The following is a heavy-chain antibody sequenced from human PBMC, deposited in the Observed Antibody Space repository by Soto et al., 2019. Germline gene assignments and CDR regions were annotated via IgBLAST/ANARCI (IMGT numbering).Heavy chain of an antibody. CDR1: GGTFSSYA. J-gene: IGHJ4*02. D-gene: IGHD6-19*01. Sequence: SVKVSCKASGGTFSSYAISWVRQAPGQGLEWMGGIIPIFGTANYAQKFQGRVTITADESTSTAYMELSSLRSEDTAVYYCARSVEWLASFDYWGQGTLVTVSS. CDR2: IIPIFGTA. CDR3: ARSVEWLASFDY. V-gene: IGHV1-69*13.